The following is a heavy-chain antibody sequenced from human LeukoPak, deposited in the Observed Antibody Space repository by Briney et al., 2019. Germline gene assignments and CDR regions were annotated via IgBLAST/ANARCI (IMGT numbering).Heavy chain of an antibody. J-gene: IGHJ6*03. Sequence: SETLSLTCTVSDGSIISSSYYWGWIRQPPGKGLEWIGSIYYSESTYYNPSLKSRVTISVDTSKNQFSLKLDSVTAADTAVYYCARDVRRSSSSSNSYYYYMDVWGKGTTVTVSS. D-gene: IGHD6-6*01. CDR3: ARDVRRSSSSSNSYYYYMDV. V-gene: IGHV4-39*07. CDR2: IYYSEST. CDR1: DGSIISSSYY.